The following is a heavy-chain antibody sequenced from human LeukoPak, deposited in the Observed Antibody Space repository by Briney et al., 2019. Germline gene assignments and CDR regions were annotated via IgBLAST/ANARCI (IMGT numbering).Heavy chain of an antibody. CDR3: ARGSPQYSGSYYPFDY. CDR2: ISYDGSNK. D-gene: IGHD1-26*01. V-gene: IGHV3-30-3*01. Sequence: GGSLRLSCAASGFTFSSYAMHWVRQAPGKGLEWVAVISYDGSNKYYADSVKGRFTISRDNSKNTLYLQMNTLTAEDTAVYYCARGSPQYSGSYYPFDYWGQGTLVTVSS. J-gene: IGHJ4*02. CDR1: GFTFSSYA.